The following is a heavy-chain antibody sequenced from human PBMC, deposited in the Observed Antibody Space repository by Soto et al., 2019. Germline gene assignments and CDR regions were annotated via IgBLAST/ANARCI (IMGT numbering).Heavy chain of an antibody. Sequence: SVKVSCKASGGTFSSYAISWVRQAPGQGLEWMGGIIPIFGTANYAQKFQGRVTITADESTSTAYMELSSLRSEDTAVYYCVYGSGSYYNSLQAFDIWGQGTMVTVS. CDR2: IIPIFGTA. CDR1: GGTFSSYA. CDR3: VYGSGSYYNSLQAFDI. J-gene: IGHJ3*02. D-gene: IGHD3-10*01. V-gene: IGHV1-69*13.